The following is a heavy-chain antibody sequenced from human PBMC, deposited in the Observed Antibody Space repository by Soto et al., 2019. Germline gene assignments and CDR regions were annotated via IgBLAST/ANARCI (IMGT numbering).Heavy chain of an antibody. Sequence: QIALKESGPTLVKPTQTLTLPCTFSGFSPSNSGVGVGWIRQPPGKALEWLALIYWNDDKRYSPSLKRSLTIARETSTNQVVLTMTNLDPEDTGTYYCAHSARSVVGATTYWYFDLWGRGTLVTVPS. J-gene: IGHJ2*01. V-gene: IGHV2-5*01. CDR3: AHSARSVVGATTYWYFDL. D-gene: IGHD1-26*01. CDR2: IYWNDDK. CDR1: GFSPSNSGVG.